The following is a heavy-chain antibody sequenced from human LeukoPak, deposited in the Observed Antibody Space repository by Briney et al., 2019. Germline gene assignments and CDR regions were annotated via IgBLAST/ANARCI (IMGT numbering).Heavy chain of an antibody. J-gene: IGHJ3*02. Sequence: GGSLRLSCAASGFTFSSYSMNWVRQAPGKGLEWVSYISSSSSTIYYADSVKGRFTISRDNAKNSLYLQMNSLRAEDTAVYYCARRELLGYSYGLRTFNIWGQGTTVTVSS. D-gene: IGHD5-18*01. V-gene: IGHV3-48*01. CDR2: ISSSSSTI. CDR1: GFTFSSYS. CDR3: ARRELLGYSYGLRTFNI.